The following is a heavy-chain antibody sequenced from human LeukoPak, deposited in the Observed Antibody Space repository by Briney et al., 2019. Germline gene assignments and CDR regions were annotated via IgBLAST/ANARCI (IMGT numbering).Heavy chain of an antibody. D-gene: IGHD3-10*01. V-gene: IGHV3-23*01. CDR2: IGDSGATT. CDR1: GFTLSSYA. Sequence: GGSLRLSCAASGFTLSSYAMTWVRQAPGEGLEWVSDIGDSGATTYYADSVKGRFTISRDNSKNTLYLQMSSLRAEDTAVYFCASFHYYGSGAYYLSYWGQGTLVTVSS. CDR3: ASFHYYGSGAYYLSY. J-gene: IGHJ4*02.